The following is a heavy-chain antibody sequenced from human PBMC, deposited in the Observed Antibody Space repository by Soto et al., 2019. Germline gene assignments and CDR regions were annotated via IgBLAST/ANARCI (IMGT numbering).Heavy chain of an antibody. CDR3: ASSTIFGVVIPGY. CDR1: GFTFSSYT. CDR2: ISSSSSYI. D-gene: IGHD3-3*01. J-gene: IGHJ4*02. Sequence: GGSLRLSCAASGFTFSSYTMSWVRQAPGQGLEWVSSISSSSSYIYYADSVKGRFTISRDNAKNSLHLQMNSLRAEDTAVYYCASSTIFGVVIPGYWGQGTLVTVSS. V-gene: IGHV3-21*01.